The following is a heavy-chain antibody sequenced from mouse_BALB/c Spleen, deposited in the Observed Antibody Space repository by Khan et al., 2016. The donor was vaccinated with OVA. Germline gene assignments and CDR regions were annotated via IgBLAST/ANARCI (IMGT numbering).Heavy chain of an antibody. D-gene: IGHD2-12*01. J-gene: IGHJ1*01. CDR1: GFTLTNYG. CDR2: INTYTGEP. V-gene: IGHV9-3-1*01. CDR3: ARKNYSYDRYFDV. Sequence: QIQLVQSGPELKKPGETVKISCKASGFTLTNYGMSWVKQAPGKGLKWMGRINTYTGEPTNADDFKGRFAFSLETSASAAYLQINNLKNEDTATYFCARKNYSYDRYFDVWGAGTTVTVSS.